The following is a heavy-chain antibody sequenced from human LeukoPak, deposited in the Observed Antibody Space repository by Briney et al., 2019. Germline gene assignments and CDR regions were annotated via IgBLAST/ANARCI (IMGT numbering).Heavy chain of an antibody. CDR2: INPSGGRT. CDR3: KRDRNGYGMDV. CDR1: GNTFSSYY. D-gene: IGHD4-17*01. J-gene: IGHJ6*02. V-gene: IGHV1-46*01. Sequence: ASVKVSCKASGNTFSSYYMHWVRQAPGQGLEWMGIINPSGGRTSYAQKFQGRVTMTRDTSTSTVYMEESRPRPEDTDVYYLKRDRNGYGMDVWGQGTTVTVSS.